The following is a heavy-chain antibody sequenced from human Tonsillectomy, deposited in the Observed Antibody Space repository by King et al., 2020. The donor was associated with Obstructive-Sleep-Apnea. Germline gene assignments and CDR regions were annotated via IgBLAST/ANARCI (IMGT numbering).Heavy chain of an antibody. CDR1: GFTFDDYA. J-gene: IGHJ3*02. CDR2: ISWNSGSI. V-gene: IGHV3-9*01. CDR3: VKVSERSDAFDI. Sequence: QLVESGGDLVQPGRSLRLSCAASGFTFDDYAMHWVRQAPGKGLEWVSGISWNSGSIGYADSVKGRFTISRDNAKNSLYLQMNSLRAEDTALYYCVKVSERSDAFDIWGQGTMVTVSS.